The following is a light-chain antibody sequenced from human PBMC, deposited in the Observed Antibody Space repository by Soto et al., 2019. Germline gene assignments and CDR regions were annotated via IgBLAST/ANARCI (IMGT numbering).Light chain of an antibody. CDR3: QQSYSFPRT. J-gene: IGKJ1*01. CDR1: QSISTW. CDR2: AAF. V-gene: IGKV1-39*01. Sequence: DIQMTQSHSTLPASVGDRFTITCRANQSISTWLAWYQQKPGKAPNLLIHAAFNLQSGVPSRFSGSGSGTDFTLTISSLQPEDFATYYCQQSYSFPRTFGQGTKVDIK.